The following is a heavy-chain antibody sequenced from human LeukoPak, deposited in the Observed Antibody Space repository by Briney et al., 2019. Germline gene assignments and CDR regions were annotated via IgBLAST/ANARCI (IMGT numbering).Heavy chain of an antibody. CDR1: GSTVSSNY. Sequence: GGSLRLSCAASGSTVSSNYMSWVRQAPGKGLEWVSVIYSGGSTYYADSVKGRFTISRDNSKNTLYLQMNSLRAEDTAVYYCARGGAAAGPNDYWGQGTLVTVSS. CDR2: IYSGGST. D-gene: IGHD6-13*01. CDR3: ARGGAAAGPNDY. V-gene: IGHV3-53*01. J-gene: IGHJ4*02.